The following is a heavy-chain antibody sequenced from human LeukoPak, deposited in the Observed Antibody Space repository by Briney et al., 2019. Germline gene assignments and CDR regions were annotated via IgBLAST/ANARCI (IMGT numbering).Heavy chain of an antibody. Sequence: GGSLRLSCVASGFTFSSYWMSWVRQAPGKGLEWVSSISSSSSYIYYADSVKGRFTISRDNAKNSLYLQMNSLRAEDTAVYYCARVGSEVDAFDIWGQGTMVTVSS. CDR3: ARVGSEVDAFDI. V-gene: IGHV3-21*01. D-gene: IGHD1-26*01. J-gene: IGHJ3*02. CDR2: ISSSSSYI. CDR1: GFTFSSYW.